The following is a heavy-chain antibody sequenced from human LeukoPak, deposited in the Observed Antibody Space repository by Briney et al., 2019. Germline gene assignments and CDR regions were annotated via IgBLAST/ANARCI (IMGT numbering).Heavy chain of an antibody. J-gene: IGHJ4*02. CDR1: GCSISIYY. CDR2: ISNTGST. D-gene: IGHD6-19*01. CDR3: ARYSGGWPYYFDY. V-gene: IGHV4-59*08. Sequence: SETLSLTCTVSGCSISIYYWSWIRQPPGKGLEWIGYISNTGSTNYNPSLNSRVAISLDTSKNQFSLQLSSVTAADTAVYFCARYSGGWPYYFDYWGQGTLVTVSS.